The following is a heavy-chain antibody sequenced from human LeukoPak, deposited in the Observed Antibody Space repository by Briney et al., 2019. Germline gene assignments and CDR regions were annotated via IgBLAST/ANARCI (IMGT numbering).Heavy chain of an antibody. V-gene: IGHV4-38-2*02. D-gene: IGHD6-6*01. CDR1: GYSISSGYY. J-gene: IGHJ5*02. CDR2: IYHSGST. Sequence: PSETLSLTCTVSGYSISSGYYWGWIRQPPGKGLEWIGSIYHSGSTYCNPSLKSRVTISVDTSKSQFSLKLRSVTTADTAVYYCARADGSSGWFDPWGQGTPVTVSS. CDR3: ARADGSSGWFDP.